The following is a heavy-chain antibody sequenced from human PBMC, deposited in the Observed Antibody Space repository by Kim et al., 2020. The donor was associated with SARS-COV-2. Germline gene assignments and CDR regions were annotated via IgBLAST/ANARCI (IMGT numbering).Heavy chain of an antibody. CDR3: ARVSIDDFWSGPFWFDP. V-gene: IGHV3-53*01. CDR2: IYSGGST. CDR1: GFTVSSNY. J-gene: IGHJ5*02. Sequence: GGSLRLSCAASGFTVSSNYMSWVRQAPGKGLEWVSVIYSGGSTYYADSVKGRFTISRDNSKNTLYLQMNSLRAEDTAVYYCARVSIDDFWSGPFWFDPWGQGTLVTVSS. D-gene: IGHD3-3*01.